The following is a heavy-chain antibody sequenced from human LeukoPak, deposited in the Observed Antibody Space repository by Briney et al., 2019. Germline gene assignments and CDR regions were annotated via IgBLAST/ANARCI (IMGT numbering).Heavy chain of an antibody. D-gene: IGHD2-2*01. CDR1: GFIFSGSA. CDR2: IRSKARSYAT. Sequence: PGGSLRLSCAASGFIFSGSAMHWVRQASGKGLEWVGRIRSKARSYATTYAAPVKGRFTISRDDSKNTAYLQMNSLKTEDTAVYYCTRDIVVVPAPGEGAYYYGMDVWGQGTTVTVSS. J-gene: IGHJ6*02. V-gene: IGHV3-73*01. CDR3: TRDIVVVPAPGEGAYYYGMDV.